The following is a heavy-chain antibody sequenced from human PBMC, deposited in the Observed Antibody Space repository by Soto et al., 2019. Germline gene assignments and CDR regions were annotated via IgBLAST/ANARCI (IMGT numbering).Heavy chain of an antibody. J-gene: IGHJ6*02. Sequence: GASVKVSCKASGGTFSSYAISWVRQAPGQGLEWMGGIIPIFGTANYAQKFQGRVTITADESTSTAYMELSSLRSEDTAAYYCARVRGYSSGYDLSYYYYGMDVWGQGTTVTVSS. D-gene: IGHD5-18*01. CDR3: ARVRGYSSGYDLSYYYYGMDV. CDR2: IIPIFGTA. CDR1: GGTFSSYA. V-gene: IGHV1-69*13.